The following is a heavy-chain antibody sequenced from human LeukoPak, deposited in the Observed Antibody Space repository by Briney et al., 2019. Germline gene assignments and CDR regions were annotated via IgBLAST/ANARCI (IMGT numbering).Heavy chain of an antibody. CDR1: GFTFSSYR. CDR3: ARGDSALPY. V-gene: IGHV3-21*01. D-gene: IGHD4-11*01. J-gene: IGHJ4*02. CDR2: ITSSSLYI. Sequence: TGGSLRLSCAASGFTFSSYRMIWVRQAPGKGLEWDSSITSSSLYIYYADSVKGRFTVSRDNAKNSLYLQMNSLRAEDTAVYFCARGDSALPYWGQGTLVTVSS.